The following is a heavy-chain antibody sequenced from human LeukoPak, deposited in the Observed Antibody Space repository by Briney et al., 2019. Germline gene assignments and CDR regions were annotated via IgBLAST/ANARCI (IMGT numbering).Heavy chain of an antibody. J-gene: IGHJ4*02. V-gene: IGHV4-59*12. Sequence: SETLSLTCTVSGGSISSYYWSWIRQPPGRGLEWIGYIYYSGSTNYNPSLKSRVTISVGTSKKQFSLKLSSVTAADTAVYYCARDTIGIGLRLGEYTDYWGQGILVTVSS. CDR2: IYYSGST. CDR1: GGSISSYY. D-gene: IGHD3-16*01. CDR3: ARDTIGIGLRLGEYTDY.